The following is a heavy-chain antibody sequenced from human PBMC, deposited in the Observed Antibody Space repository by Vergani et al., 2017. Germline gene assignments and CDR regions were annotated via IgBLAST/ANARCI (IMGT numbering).Heavy chain of an antibody. CDR1: GDSISRGAYY. D-gene: IGHD2-21*02. V-gene: IGHV4-31*03. CDR3: AKEVGTEGFDY. CDR2: IYYSGST. Sequence: QVKLQESAPGLVKPSQTLSLICTVSGDSISRGAYYWNWIRQHPGKGLEWIGYIYYSGSTNYNSSLKSRVSMSVDTSKNQFSLRLSSVTAADTAVYYCAKEVGTEGFDYWGQGTLVTVSS. J-gene: IGHJ4*01.